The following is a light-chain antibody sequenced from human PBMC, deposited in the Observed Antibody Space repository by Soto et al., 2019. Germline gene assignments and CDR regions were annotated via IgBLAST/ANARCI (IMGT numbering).Light chain of an antibody. CDR3: NSYAGSKRV. Sequence: QSALTQPTDASGSPVQSANISCTGTSSDVGHYNYVSWYQHHPGKAPKLMIYEVSKRSSGVPDRFSGSKSGNSASLTGYGLQSAEGADYLCNSYAGSKRVFGNGTKPTAL. J-gene: IGLJ1*01. V-gene: IGLV2-8*01. CDR2: EVS. CDR1: SSDVGHYNY.